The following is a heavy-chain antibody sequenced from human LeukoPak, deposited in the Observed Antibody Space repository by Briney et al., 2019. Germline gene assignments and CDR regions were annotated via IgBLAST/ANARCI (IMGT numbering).Heavy chain of an antibody. CDR1: GYQFVDSW. Sequence: HGASLKISCKGSGYQFVDSWIGWVRQLSGKGPEWMGFIYPGDSRTRYSPSFQGQVIISADSSITTAFLQWSSLAASDTAIYYCVRPTNYYETSGFFFDYWGQGTAVTVSS. J-gene: IGHJ4*02. CDR3: VRPTNYYETSGFFFDY. D-gene: IGHD3-22*01. V-gene: IGHV5-51*01. CDR2: IYPGDSRT.